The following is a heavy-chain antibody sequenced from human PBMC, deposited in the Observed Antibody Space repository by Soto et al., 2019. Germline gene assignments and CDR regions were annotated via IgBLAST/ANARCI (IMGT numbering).Heavy chain of an antibody. J-gene: IGHJ5*02. CDR3: AHSRFPRDVEKVLHSSSSNWFDP. CDR1: GFSLSTSGVG. V-gene: IGHV2-5*01. D-gene: IGHD6-6*01. CDR2: IYWNDDK. Sequence: QITLKESGPTLVKPTQTLTLTCTFSGFSLSTSGVGVGWIRQPPGKALEWLALIYWNDDKRYSPSLKSRLTITKDTSKNQVVLTMTNMDPVDTATYYCAHSRFPRDVEKVLHSSSSNWFDPWGQGTLVTVSS.